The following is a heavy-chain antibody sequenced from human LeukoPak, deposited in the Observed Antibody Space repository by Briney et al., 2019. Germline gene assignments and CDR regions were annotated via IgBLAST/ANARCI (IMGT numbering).Heavy chain of an antibody. CDR3: ARPIWGSSYYYFDY. CDR2: IYYSGST. V-gene: IGHV4-39*01. D-gene: IGHD6-13*01. Sequence: SETLSLTCTVSGGSISSSSYYWGWIRQHPGKGLEWIGTIYYSGSTYYNPSLKSRVTISVDTSKNQFSLKLSSVTAADTAVYYCARPIWGSSYYYFDYWGQGTLVTVSS. CDR1: GGSISSSSYY. J-gene: IGHJ4*02.